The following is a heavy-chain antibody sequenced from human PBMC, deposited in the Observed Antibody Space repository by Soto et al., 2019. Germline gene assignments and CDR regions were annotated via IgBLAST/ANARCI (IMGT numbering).Heavy chain of an antibody. J-gene: IGHJ3*02. D-gene: IGHD3-10*01. Sequence: QVQLQQWGAGLLKPSETLSLTCAVYGGSFSGYYWSWIRQPPGKGLEWIGEINHSGSTNYNPSLKSRVTISVDPSKNQFSLKLSSVTAADTAVYYCARGLWFGRPRAFDIWGQGTMVTVSS. CDR1: GGSFSGYY. CDR3: ARGLWFGRPRAFDI. CDR2: INHSGST. V-gene: IGHV4-34*01.